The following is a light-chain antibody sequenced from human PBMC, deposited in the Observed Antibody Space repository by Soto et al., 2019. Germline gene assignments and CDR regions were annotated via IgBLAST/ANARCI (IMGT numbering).Light chain of an antibody. CDR1: SSDVGKYNL. V-gene: IGLV2-23*02. Sequence: QSVLTQPASVSGSPGQSITISCTGTSSDVGKYNLVAWYQHHPGKGPKLIIYEVTERPSGVSNRFSGSKSGNTASLTISGLQAEDETDYYSCSYAGSSSFVFGTGTKVTVL. J-gene: IGLJ1*01. CDR2: EVT. CDR3: CSYAGSSSFV.